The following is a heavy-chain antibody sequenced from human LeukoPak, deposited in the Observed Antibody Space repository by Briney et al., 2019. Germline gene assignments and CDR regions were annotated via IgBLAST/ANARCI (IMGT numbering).Heavy chain of an antibody. CDR2: ISGSGGST. Sequence: GGSLRLSCAASGFTFSNAWMSWVRQAPGKGLEWVSAISGSGGSTYYADSVKGRFTISRDNSKNTLYLQMNSLRAEDTAVYYCAKEGSPKYYFDYWGQGTLVTVSS. CDR3: AKEGSPKYYFDY. V-gene: IGHV3-23*01. CDR1: GFTFSNAW. J-gene: IGHJ4*02.